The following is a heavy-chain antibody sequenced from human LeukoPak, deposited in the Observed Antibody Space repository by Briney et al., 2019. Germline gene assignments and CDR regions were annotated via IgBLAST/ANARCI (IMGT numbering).Heavy chain of an antibody. D-gene: IGHD4-11*01. Sequence: PGGSLRLSCAASGFTFSGYGMHWVRQAPGKGLEWVAFIRYDGSNKYYADSVKGRFTISRDNSKNTLYLQMNSLRAEDTAVYYCARGNDYIWFTVDYWGQGTLVTVSS. CDR1: GFTFSGYG. CDR3: ARGNDYIWFTVDY. J-gene: IGHJ4*02. CDR2: IRYDGSNK. V-gene: IGHV3-30*02.